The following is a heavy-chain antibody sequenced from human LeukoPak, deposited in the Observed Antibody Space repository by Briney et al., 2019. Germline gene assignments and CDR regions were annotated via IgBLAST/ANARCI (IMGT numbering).Heavy chain of an antibody. V-gene: IGHV1-69*13. CDR3: AREGAYCSSTSCYLDAFDI. CDR2: IIPIFGTA. CDR1: GGTFSSYA. J-gene: IGHJ3*02. D-gene: IGHD2-2*01. Sequence: SVKVSCKASGGTFSSYAIRWVRQAPGRGLEWMGGIIPIFGTANYAQKFQGRVTITADESTSTAYMELSSLRSDDTAVYYCAREGAYCSSTSCYLDAFDIWGQGTMVTVSS.